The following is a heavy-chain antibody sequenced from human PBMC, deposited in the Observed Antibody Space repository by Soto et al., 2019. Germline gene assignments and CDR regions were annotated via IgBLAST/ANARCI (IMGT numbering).Heavy chain of an antibody. Sequence: PXGSLRLSCAASGFTFSSYAMSWVRQAPGNGLEWVSAISGSGGSTYYADSVKGRFTISRDNSKNTLYLQMNSLRAEDTAVYYCAKGGGIAARPGYYYYGMDVWGQGSTVTVSS. D-gene: IGHD6-6*01. CDR2: ISGSGGST. V-gene: IGHV3-23*01. CDR3: AKGGGIAARPGYYYYGMDV. J-gene: IGHJ6*02. CDR1: GFTFSSYA.